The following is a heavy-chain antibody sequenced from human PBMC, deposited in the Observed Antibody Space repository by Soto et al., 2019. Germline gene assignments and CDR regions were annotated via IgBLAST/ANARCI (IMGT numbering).Heavy chain of an antibody. CDR3: ARDRGFYAFDI. V-gene: IGHV1-2*04. CDR1: GYTFTGYY. J-gene: IGHJ3*02. D-gene: IGHD1-26*01. Sequence: ASVKVSCKASGYTFTGYYMHWVRQAPGQGLEWMGWINPNSGGTNYAQKFQGWVTMTRDTSISTAYMELSRLRSDDTAVYSCARDRGFYAFDIWGQGTMVTVSS. CDR2: INPNSGGT.